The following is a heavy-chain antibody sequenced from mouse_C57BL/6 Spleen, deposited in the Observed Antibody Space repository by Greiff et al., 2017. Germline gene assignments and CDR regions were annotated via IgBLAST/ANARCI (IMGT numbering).Heavy chain of an antibody. CDR3: ARRDYSNYSYWYFDV. CDR1: GYTFTDYY. CDR2: INPNNGGT. V-gene: IGHV1-26*01. D-gene: IGHD2-5*01. Sequence: VQLQQSGPELVKPGASVKISCKASGYTFTDYYMNWVKQSHGKSLEWIGDINPNNGGTSYNQKFKGKATLTVDKSSSTAYMELRSLTSEDSAVYYCARRDYSNYSYWYFDVWGTGTTVTVSS. J-gene: IGHJ1*03.